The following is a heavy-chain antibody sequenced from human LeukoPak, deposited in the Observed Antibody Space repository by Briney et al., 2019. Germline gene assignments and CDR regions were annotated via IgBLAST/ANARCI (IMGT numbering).Heavy chain of an antibody. D-gene: IGHD2-21*02. J-gene: IGHJ3*02. Sequence: SETLSLTCTVSGGSISSGGYYWSWIRQHPGKGLEWIGYIYYSGCTYYNPSLKSRVTISVDTSKNQFSLKLSSVTAADTAVYYCAREYCGGDCYSGAFDIWGQGTMVTVSS. V-gene: IGHV4-31*03. CDR2: IYYSGCT. CDR3: AREYCGGDCYSGAFDI. CDR1: GGSISSGGYY.